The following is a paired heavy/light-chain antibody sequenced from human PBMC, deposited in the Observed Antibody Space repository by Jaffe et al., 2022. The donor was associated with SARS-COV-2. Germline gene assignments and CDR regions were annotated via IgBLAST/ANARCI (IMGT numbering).Heavy chain of an antibody. Sequence: QVQLVQSGAEVKKPGASVKVSCKASGYTFIRYAMHWVRQAPGQRLEWMGWINAGNGNTKYSQNFQGRVTITRDTSASTAYMELSSLTSEDTAVYYCARVYGGYYYYYGMEVWGQGTTVTVSS. CDR1: GYTFIRYA. V-gene: IGHV1-3*01. J-gene: IGHJ6*02. CDR3: ARVYGGYYYYYGMEV. CDR2: INAGNGNT. D-gene: IGHD3-16*01.
Light chain of an antibody. CDR3: AAWDDSLSGWV. Sequence: QSVLTQPPSASGTPGQRVTISCSGSSSNIGSNFVHWYQQLPGTAPKLLIYRNNQRPSGVPDRFSGSKSGTSASLAISGLRSEDEADYYCAAWDDSLSGWVFGGGTKLTVL. J-gene: IGLJ3*02. V-gene: IGLV1-47*01. CDR1: SSNIGSNF. CDR2: RNN.